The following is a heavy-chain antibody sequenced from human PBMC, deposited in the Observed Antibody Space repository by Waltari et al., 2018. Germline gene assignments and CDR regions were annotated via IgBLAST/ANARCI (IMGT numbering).Heavy chain of an antibody. CDR1: GFSMSSYS. J-gene: IGHJ6*02. V-gene: IGHV3-48*04. CDR2: ISSSSSTM. Sequence: EVQLVESGGGLVRPGGSLRLSCTISGFSMSSYSMNWVRQAPGKGLEWISYISSSSSTMIYADSVKGRFTISRDIAKESIYLQMNSLRVEDTAVYYCAGSSGAFYSEYYNYGMDVWGQGTTVTVSS. CDR3: AGSSGAFYSEYYNYGMDV. D-gene: IGHD3-10*01.